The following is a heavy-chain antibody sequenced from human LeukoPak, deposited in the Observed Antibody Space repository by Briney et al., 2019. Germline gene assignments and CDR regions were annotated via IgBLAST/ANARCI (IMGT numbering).Heavy chain of an antibody. Sequence: ASVKVSCKASGYTFTSYGISWVRQAPGQGLEWMGWISAYNGNTNYARKLQGRVTMTTDTSTSTAYMELRSLRSEDTAVYYCARSYGSGSYYTKSAQEYYYYYMDVWGKGTTVTISS. CDR3: ARSYGSGSYYTKSAQEYYYYYMDV. V-gene: IGHV1-18*01. CDR2: ISAYNGNT. D-gene: IGHD3-10*01. CDR1: GYTFTSYG. J-gene: IGHJ6*03.